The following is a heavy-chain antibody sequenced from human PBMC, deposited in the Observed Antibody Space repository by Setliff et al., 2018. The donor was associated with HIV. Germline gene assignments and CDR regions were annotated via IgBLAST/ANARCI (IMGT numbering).Heavy chain of an antibody. V-gene: IGHV1-69*06. CDR2: INPIFGTR. CDR1: GHSFTTYF. J-gene: IGHJ6*03. CDR3: ARNPQPTGTPDYYYYYYMDV. Sequence: SVKVSCKASGHSFTTYFLHWVRQAPGQGLEWMGRINPIFGTRDYAQKFQGRVTITADKSTSTAYMELSSLRSEDTAVYYCARNPQPTGTPDYYYYYYMDVWGQGTTVTVSS. D-gene: IGHD1-1*01.